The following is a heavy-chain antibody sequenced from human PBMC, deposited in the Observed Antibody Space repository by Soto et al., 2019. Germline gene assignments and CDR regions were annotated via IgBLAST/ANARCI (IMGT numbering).Heavy chain of an antibody. CDR2: IWYDGSNK. J-gene: IGHJ6*03. Sequence: GGSLRLSCAASGFTFSSYGMHWVRQAPGKGLEWVAVIWYDGSNKYYADSVKGRFTISRDNSKNTLYLQMNSLRAEDTAVYYCARENYDFWSGYYTTGYYYYYYMDVWGKGTTVTVSS. CDR3: ARENYDFWSGYYTTGYYYYYYMDV. D-gene: IGHD3-3*01. V-gene: IGHV3-33*01. CDR1: GFTFSSYG.